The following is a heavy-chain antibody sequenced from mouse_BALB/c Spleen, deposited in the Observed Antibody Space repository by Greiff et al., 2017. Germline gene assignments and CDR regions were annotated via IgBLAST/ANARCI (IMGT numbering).Heavy chain of an antibody. V-gene: IGHV1S137*01. D-gene: IGHD4-1*01. CDR3: ARELGRYFDY. CDR2: ISTYYGDA. J-gene: IGHJ2*01. CDR1: GYTFTDYA. Sequence: VQLQESGAELVRPGVSVKISCKGSGYTFTDYAMHWVKQSHAKSLEWIGVISTYYGDASYNQKFKGKATMTVDKSSSTAYMQLSSLTSEDSAVYYCARELGRYFDYWGQGTTLTVSS.